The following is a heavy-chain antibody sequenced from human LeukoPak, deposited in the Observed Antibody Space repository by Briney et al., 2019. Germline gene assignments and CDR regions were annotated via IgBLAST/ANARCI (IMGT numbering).Heavy chain of an antibody. Sequence: ASVKVSCKASGYTFSSYGISWVRQAPGQGLEWLGWVSAYNGNTNYAQKLQGRVTMTTDTSTGIAYMELKSLRSDDTAVYYCARAGGVSFVARWFDPWGQGSLVTVSS. CDR1: GYTFSSYG. V-gene: IGHV1-18*01. D-gene: IGHD3-16*01. J-gene: IGHJ5*02. CDR3: ARAGGVSFVARWFDP. CDR2: VSAYNGNT.